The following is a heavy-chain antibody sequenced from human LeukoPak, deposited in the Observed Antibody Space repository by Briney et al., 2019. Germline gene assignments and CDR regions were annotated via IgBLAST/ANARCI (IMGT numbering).Heavy chain of an antibody. CDR3: AEDNGYCTSTSCFLEY. Sequence: PGGSLRLSCVASGFTFNSYAMSWVRQAPGKGLEWVSAISGSGGSTYYADYVKGRFTISRDNSKSTLYLQMNSLGAEDTALYYCAEDNGYCTSTSCFLEYWGQGTLVTVSS. D-gene: IGHD2-2*03. V-gene: IGHV3-23*01. J-gene: IGHJ4*02. CDR2: ISGSGGST. CDR1: GFTFNSYA.